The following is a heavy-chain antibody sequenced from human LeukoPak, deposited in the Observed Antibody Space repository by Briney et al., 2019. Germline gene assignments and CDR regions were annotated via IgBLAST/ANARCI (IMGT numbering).Heavy chain of an antibody. D-gene: IGHD2-2*01. CDR3: ARRSSTRSGYFDY. Sequence: SETLSLTCTVSGGSISSSSYYWGWIRQPPGKGLEWIGSIYYSGSTYYNPSLKSRVTISVDTSKNQFSLKLSSVTAADTAVYYCARRSSTRSGYFDYWGQGTLVTVSS. J-gene: IGHJ4*02. V-gene: IGHV4-39*07. CDR1: GGSISSSSYY. CDR2: IYYSGST.